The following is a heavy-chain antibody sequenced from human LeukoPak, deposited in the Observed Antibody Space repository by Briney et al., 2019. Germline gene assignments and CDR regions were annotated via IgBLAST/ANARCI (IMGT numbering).Heavy chain of an antibody. J-gene: IGHJ4*03. CDR1: GGSFSRYY. CDR2: IDHRGDT. V-gene: IGHV4-34*01. CDR3: ARGATISETGYFDF. Sequence: SETLSLTCAVYGGSFSRYYWSWIRQSPGKGLEWIAEIDHRGDTNYNPSVKSRVTISVDTSKNQFSLKVRSLSAADTALYYCARGATISETGYFDFWGQGTLVSVSS. D-gene: IGHD5-24*01.